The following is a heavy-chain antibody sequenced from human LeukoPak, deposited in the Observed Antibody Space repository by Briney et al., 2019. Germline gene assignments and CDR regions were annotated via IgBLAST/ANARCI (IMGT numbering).Heavy chain of an antibody. CDR1: GFTFSHCW. V-gene: IGHV3-7*01. CDR3: ARDHNVADV. CDR2: LNQDGSIQ. Sequence: GGSLRLSCVASGFTFSHCWMTWYRQAPGKGLEWVANLNQDGSIQAYGDPVRGRFTISRDNAKNSVYIQMNSLRVEDTAMYFCARDHNVADVWGRGTKVTVSS. D-gene: IGHD2-8*01. J-gene: IGHJ3*01.